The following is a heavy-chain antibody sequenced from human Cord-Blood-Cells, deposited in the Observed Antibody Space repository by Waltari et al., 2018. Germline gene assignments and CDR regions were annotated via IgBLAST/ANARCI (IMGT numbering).Heavy chain of an antibody. J-gene: IGHJ4*02. CDR1: W. D-gene: IGHD6-13*01. CDR2: INSDGSST. CDR3: ARVWGKYSSSFDY. V-gene: IGHV3-74*01. Sequence: WMHWVRQAPGKGLVWVSRINSDGSSTSYADSVKGRFTISRDNAKNTLYLQMNSLRAEDTAVYYCARVWGKYSSSFDYWGQGTLVTVSS.